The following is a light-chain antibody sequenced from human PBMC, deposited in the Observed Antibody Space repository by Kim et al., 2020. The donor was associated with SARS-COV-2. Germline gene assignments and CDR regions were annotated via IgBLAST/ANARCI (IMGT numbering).Light chain of an antibody. Sequence: EIVLTQSPGTLSLSPGESATLSCGASQRVTSNSLAWYQQKPGQAPRLLIYDASSRATGIPDRFSGSGSGTHFTLTISRLEPEDFAVYYCQQYTTSPPLTFGGGTKVEI. CDR1: QRVTSNS. CDR3: QQYTTSPPLT. V-gene: IGKV3-20*01. CDR2: DAS. J-gene: IGKJ4*01.